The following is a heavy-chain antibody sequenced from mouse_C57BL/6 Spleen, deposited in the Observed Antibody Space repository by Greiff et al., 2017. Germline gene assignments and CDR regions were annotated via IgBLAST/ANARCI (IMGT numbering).Heavy chain of an antibody. CDR1: GFTFSSYA. J-gene: IGHJ4*01. V-gene: IGHV5-4*01. CDR2: ISDGGSYT. Sequence: EVQVVESGGGLVKPGGSLKLSCAASGFTFSSYAMSWVRQTPEKRLEWVATISDGGSYTYYPDNVKGRFTISRDNAKNNLYLHMSHLKSEDTAMYYCAREDLYAMDYWGQGTSVTVSS. CDR3: AREDLYAMDY.